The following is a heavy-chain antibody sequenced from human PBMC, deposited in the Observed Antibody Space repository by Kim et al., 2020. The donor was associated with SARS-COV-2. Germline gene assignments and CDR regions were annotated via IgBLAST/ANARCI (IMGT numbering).Heavy chain of an antibody. CDR2: IKQDGSEK. V-gene: IGHV3-7*01. D-gene: IGHD2-2*01. Sequence: GGSLRLSCAASGFTFSSYWMSWVRQAPGKGLEWVANIKQDGSEKYFVDSVKGRFTISRDNAKNSVYLQMNSLRVEDTAVYYCATESQVGCSSRSCPLDYWGQGTLVTVSS. J-gene: IGHJ4*02. CDR1: GFTFSSYW. CDR3: ATESQVGCSSRSCPLDY.